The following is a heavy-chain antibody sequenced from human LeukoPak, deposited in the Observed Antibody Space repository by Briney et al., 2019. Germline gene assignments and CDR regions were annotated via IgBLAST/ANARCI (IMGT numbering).Heavy chain of an antibody. D-gene: IGHD1-7*01. V-gene: IGHV1-24*01. CDR3: ARGELRPEEGYYYYYMDV. J-gene: IGHJ6*03. CDR1: GYTLTELS. Sequence: ASVKVSCKVSGYTLTELSMHWVRQAPGKGLEWMGGFDPEDGETIYAQKFQGRVTMTEDTSTDTAYMELSSLRSEVTAVYYCARGELRPEEGYYYYYMDVWGKGTTVTVSS. CDR2: FDPEDGET.